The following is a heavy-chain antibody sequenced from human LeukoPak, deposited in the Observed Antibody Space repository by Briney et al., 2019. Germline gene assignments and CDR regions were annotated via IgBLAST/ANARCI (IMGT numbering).Heavy chain of an antibody. Sequence: GGSLRLSCAASGFTFTNYDMHWVRQVTGKGLEWVSAIGIAGDTYYPGSVRGRFNISRENAKNSLYLQMNSLRDGDTAVYYCVRGGSGWYYFDYWGQGTLVTVSS. V-gene: IGHV3-13*04. CDR3: VRGGSGWYYFDY. CDR1: GFTFTNYD. D-gene: IGHD6-19*01. J-gene: IGHJ4*02. CDR2: IGIAGDT.